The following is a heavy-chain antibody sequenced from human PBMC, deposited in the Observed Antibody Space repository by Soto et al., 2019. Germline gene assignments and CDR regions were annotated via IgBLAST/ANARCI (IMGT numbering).Heavy chain of an antibody. J-gene: IGHJ4*02. D-gene: IGHD3-3*01. CDR2: IYYSGST. Sequence: QLQLQESGPGLVKPSETLSLTCTVSGGSISSSSYYWGWIRQPPGKGLEWIGSIYYSGSTYYNPSLKSRVTISVDTSKNQFSLKLSSVTAADTAVYYCAEVVQAYYDFWSGPKPLGPHYFDYWGQGTLVTVSS. V-gene: IGHV4-39*01. CDR1: GGSISSSSYY. CDR3: AEVVQAYYDFWSGPKPLGPHYFDY.